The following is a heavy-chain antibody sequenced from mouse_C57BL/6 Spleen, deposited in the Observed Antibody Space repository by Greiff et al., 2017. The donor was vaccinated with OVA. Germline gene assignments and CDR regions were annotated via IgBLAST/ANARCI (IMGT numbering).Heavy chain of an antibody. Sequence: VQLQQSGPELVKPGASVKMSCKASGYTFTDYNMHWVKQSHGKSLEWIGYINPNNGGTSYNQKFKGKATLTVNKSSSTAYMELRSLTSEDSAVYYCARPFTTVVARELAYWGQGTLVTVSA. CDR2: INPNNGGT. D-gene: IGHD1-1*01. CDR1: GYTFTDYN. J-gene: IGHJ3*01. CDR3: ARPFTTVVARELAY. V-gene: IGHV1-22*01.